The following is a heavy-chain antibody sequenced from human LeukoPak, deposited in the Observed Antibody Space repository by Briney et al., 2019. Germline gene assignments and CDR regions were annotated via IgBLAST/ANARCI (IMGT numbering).Heavy chain of an antibody. D-gene: IGHD3-3*01. CDR3: ATTREYYDFWSERPLDY. V-gene: IGHV1-69*05. J-gene: IGHJ4*02. CDR1: GGTFSSYA. Sequence: SVKVSCKASGGTFSSYAISWVRQAPGQGLEWMGGIIPIFGTANYAQKFQGRVTITTDESTSTAYMELSSLRSEDTAVYYCATTREYYDFWSERPLDYWGQGTLVTVSS. CDR2: IIPIFGTA.